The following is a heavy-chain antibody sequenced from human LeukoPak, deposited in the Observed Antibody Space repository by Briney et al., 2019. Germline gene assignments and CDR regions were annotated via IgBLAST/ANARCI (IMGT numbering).Heavy chain of an antibody. V-gene: IGHV3-64*01. CDR1: GFTFSSYA. CDR3: ARSGRVITFGGVIVYFDY. J-gene: IGHJ4*02. Sequence: GGSLRLSCAASGFTFSSYAMHWVRQAPGKGLEYVSAISSNGGSTYYANSVKGRFTISKDNSKNTLYLQMGSLRAEDMAVYYCARSGRVITFGGVIVYFDYWGQGTLVTVSS. CDR2: ISSNGGST. D-gene: IGHD3-16*02.